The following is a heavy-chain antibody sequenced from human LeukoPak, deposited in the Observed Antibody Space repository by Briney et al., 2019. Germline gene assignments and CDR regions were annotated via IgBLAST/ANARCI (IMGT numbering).Heavy chain of an antibody. Sequence: ASVKVSCKASGGTFSSYAISWVRQAPGQGLEWMGIINPSGGSTSYAQKFQGRVTMTRDTSTSTVYMELSSLRSEDTAVYYCAKIAAAGTVDYWGQGTLVTVSS. V-gene: IGHV1-46*01. CDR1: GGTFSSYA. CDR3: AKIAAAGTVDY. D-gene: IGHD6-13*01. J-gene: IGHJ4*02. CDR2: INPSGGST.